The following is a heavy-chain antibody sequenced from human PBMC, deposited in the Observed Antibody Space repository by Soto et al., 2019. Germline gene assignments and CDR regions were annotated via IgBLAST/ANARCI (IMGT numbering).Heavy chain of an antibody. D-gene: IGHD2-15*01. Sequence: SETLSLTCTFSVVSISSYYWSCIRHPPGKGLEWIGYIYYSGSTNYNPSLKSRVTISVDTSKNQFSLKLSSVTAADTAVYYCARGGIGGLATDWGQGTLVTVSS. J-gene: IGHJ1*01. CDR1: VVSISSYY. CDR2: IYYSGST. CDR3: ARGGIGGLATD. V-gene: IGHV4-59*01.